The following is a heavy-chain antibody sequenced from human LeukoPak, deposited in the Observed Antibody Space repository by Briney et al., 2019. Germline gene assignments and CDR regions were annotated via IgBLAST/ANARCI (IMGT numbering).Heavy chain of an antibody. V-gene: IGHV4-39*07. D-gene: IGHD6-19*01. CDR1: GDSISIHIYY. J-gene: IGHJ3*01. CDR3: ARAGVAGPPPV. CDR2: VSYTGNS. Sequence: PSETLSLTCAVSGDSISIHIYYRDWIRHTPGEGLEWFRAVSYTGNSYYTRSLKSRVTISEDTCKNQFSLTVCYVTGADPAVYYCARAGVAGPPPVWGQGTMVTVSS.